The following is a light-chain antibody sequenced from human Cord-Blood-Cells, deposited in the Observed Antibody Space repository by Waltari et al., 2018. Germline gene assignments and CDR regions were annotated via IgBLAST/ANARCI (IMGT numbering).Light chain of an antibody. CDR3: CSYAGSSTWV. Sequence: QSALTQSASVSGSPGQSITISCTGTSSDVGSYNLVSWYQQHPGKAPKLMIDEGSKRPSGVSNRFSGSKSGNTASLTISGLQAEDEADYYCCSYAGSSTWVFGGGTKLTVL. CDR1: SSDVGSYNL. CDR2: EGS. J-gene: IGLJ3*02. V-gene: IGLV2-23*01.